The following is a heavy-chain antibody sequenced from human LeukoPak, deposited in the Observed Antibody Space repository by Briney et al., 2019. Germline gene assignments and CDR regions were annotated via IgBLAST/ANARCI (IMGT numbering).Heavy chain of an antibody. CDR1: GGSISSGDYY. CDR3: ARGRGDYGKKFDP. CDR2: IYHSRNT. D-gene: IGHD4-17*01. J-gene: IGHJ5*02. V-gene: IGHV4-30-4*01. Sequence: PPQTLSLTCIVSGGSISSGDYYWTWIRQPPGKGLEWIGYIYHSRNTYYNQFLKSRVTISVDTSKNQFSLKLSSVTAADTAVYYCARGRGDYGKKFDPWGQGTLVTVSS.